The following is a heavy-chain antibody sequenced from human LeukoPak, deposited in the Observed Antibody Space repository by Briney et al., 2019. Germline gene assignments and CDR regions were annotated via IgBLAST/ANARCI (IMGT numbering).Heavy chain of an antibody. CDR1: GGSISNYY. CDR3: ATYNTAMAFDY. J-gene: IGHJ4*02. Sequence: SETLSLTCTVSGGSISNYYWSWIRQPAGKGLEWIGRIDKSGRTNYKSTLKSRVTMSVDTSKNQFSLKINSMTAADTAVYYCATYNTAMAFDYWGQGTLVTVSS. CDR2: IDKSGRT. V-gene: IGHV4-4*07. D-gene: IGHD5-18*01.